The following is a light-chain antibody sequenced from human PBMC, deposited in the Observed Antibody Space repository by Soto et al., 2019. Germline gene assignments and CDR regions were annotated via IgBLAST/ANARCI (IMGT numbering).Light chain of an antibody. CDR1: SSDVGSYNL. V-gene: IGLV2-23*02. J-gene: IGLJ2*01. Sequence: QSVLTQPASVSGSPGQSITISCTGTSSDVGSYNLVSWYQQHPGKALKLMIYEVSKRPSGVSNRFSGSKSGNTASLTISGLQAEDEADYYCCSYAGSSTLVFGGGTKVTAL. CDR2: EVS. CDR3: CSYAGSSTLV.